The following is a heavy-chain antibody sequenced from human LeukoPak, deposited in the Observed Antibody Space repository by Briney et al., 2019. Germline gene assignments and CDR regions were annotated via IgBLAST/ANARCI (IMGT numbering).Heavy chain of an antibody. CDR2: ITRDIGTT. CDR1: GFTFDDYA. J-gene: IGHJ4*02. D-gene: IGHD5/OR15-5a*01. Sequence: GGSLRLSCAASGFTFDDYAMHWVRQAPGKGLEWVALITRDIGTTRYADSVKGRLTISRDNSKNSLYLQMDSLRTEDTALYYCSSEVSRGPHWGQGTLVIVSS. CDR3: SSEVSRGPH. V-gene: IGHV3-43*02.